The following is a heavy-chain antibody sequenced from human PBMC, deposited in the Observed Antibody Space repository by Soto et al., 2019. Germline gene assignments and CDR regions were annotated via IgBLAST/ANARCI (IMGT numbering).Heavy chain of an antibody. J-gene: IGHJ4*02. CDR3: TTQGDSSGYYFDY. CDR2: IKSKTDGGTT. CDR1: GFTFSNAW. V-gene: IGHV3-15*07. D-gene: IGHD3-22*01. Sequence: EVQLVESGGGLVKPGGSLRLSCAASGFTFSNAWMNWVRQAPGKGLEWVGRIKSKTDGGTTDYAAPVKGRFTISRDDSKNTLYLQMNSMKTEDTAVYYCTTQGDSSGYYFDYWGQGTLVTVSS.